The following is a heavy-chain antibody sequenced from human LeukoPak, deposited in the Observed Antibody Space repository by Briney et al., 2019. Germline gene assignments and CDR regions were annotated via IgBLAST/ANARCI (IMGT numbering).Heavy chain of an antibody. D-gene: IGHD3-22*01. V-gene: IGHV4-39*07. CDR2: IYYSGST. CDR1: GGSISSSSYY. J-gene: IGHJ6*03. Sequence: SETLSLTCTVSGGSISSSSYYWGWIRQPPGKGLEWIGSIYYSGSTYYNPSLKSRVTISVDTSKNQFSLKLSSVTAADTAVYYCARAYYDSSGYSFEPGDYYYYYMDVWGEGTTVTVSS. CDR3: ARAYYDSSGYSFEPGDYYYYYMDV.